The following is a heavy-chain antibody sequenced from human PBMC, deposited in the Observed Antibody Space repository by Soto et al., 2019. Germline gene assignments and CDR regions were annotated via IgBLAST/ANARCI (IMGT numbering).Heavy chain of an antibody. Sequence: LRLSCAASGFPFGENAMSWVRQAPGKGLEWVSGISDSGATTYYADSVRGRFTISRDNSKNTLYLQMKSLRAEDSASYYCAKEDTSSGSLDYWGQGALVTV. D-gene: IGHD6-19*01. CDR1: GFPFGENA. CDR3: AKEDTSSGSLDY. V-gene: IGHV3-23*01. J-gene: IGHJ4*02. CDR2: ISDSGATT.